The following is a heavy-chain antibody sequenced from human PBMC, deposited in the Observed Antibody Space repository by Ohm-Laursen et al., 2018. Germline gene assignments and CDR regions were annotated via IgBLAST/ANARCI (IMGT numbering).Heavy chain of an antibody. Sequence: SLRLSCTASGFTFKSYGMHWVRQAPGKGLEWVSVIYSGGSTYYADSVKGRFTISRDYSKNTLYLQMNSLRAEDTAVYYCARAWSYDILTGYHRGVDYWGQGTLVTVSS. CDR3: ARAWSYDILTGYHRGVDY. CDR2: IYSGGST. V-gene: IGHV3-66*01. CDR1: GFTFKSYG. J-gene: IGHJ4*02. D-gene: IGHD3-9*01.